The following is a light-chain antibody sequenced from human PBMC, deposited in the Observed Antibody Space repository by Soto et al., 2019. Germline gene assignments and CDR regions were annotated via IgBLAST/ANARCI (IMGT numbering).Light chain of an antibody. V-gene: IGKV1-12*01. CDR3: QQSYSTPWT. CDR1: QGVSTW. CDR2: AAS. J-gene: IGKJ1*01. Sequence: DIQMTQSPSSVSASVGDRVTITCRASQGVSTWLAWYQQKPGKTTKLLICAASSLQSGVPSRFSGGGSGTDFTLTISSLQPEDFATYYCQQSYSTPWTFGQGTKVDIK.